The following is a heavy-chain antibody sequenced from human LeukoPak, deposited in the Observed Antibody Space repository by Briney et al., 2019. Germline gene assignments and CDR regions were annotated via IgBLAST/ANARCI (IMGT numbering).Heavy chain of an antibody. J-gene: IGHJ4*02. CDR3: ARDGRAWYY. Sequence: GGSLRPSCAVSGSTFSSYWMGWVRQAPGKGREWVANIKQDGSEKYYGDSVKGRFTVSRDNAKNSLYLQMNSLRAEDTAVYYCARDGRAWYYWGQGTLVTVSS. D-gene: IGHD1-14*01. CDR1: GSTFSSYW. CDR2: IKQDGSEK. V-gene: IGHV3-7*01.